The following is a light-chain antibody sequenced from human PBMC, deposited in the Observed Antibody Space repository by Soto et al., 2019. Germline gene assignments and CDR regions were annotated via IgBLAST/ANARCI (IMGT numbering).Light chain of an antibody. V-gene: IGKV3-11*01. CDR3: QQRSNFIT. CDR2: DAS. J-gene: IGKJ5*01. Sequence: EIVLMQSPATLSLSPGERATLSCRASQSVSSYLAWYQQKPGQAPRLLIYDASNRATGIPARFSGSGSGTDFTLTISSLEPEDFAVYYCQQRSNFITFGQGTRLEIK. CDR1: QSVSSY.